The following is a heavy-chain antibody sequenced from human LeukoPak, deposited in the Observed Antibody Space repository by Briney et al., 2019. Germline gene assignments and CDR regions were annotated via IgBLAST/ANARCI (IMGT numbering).Heavy chain of an antibody. CDR3: AKAGYSGYDWHFDY. CDR2: ISGSGGST. V-gene: IGHV3-23*01. J-gene: IGHJ4*02. D-gene: IGHD5-12*01. Sequence: PGGSLRLSCAASGFTFSSYAMSWVRQAPGKGLEWVSAISGSGGSTYYADSVKGRFTISRDNSKSTLYLQMNSLRAEDTAVYYCAKAGYSGYDWHFDYWGQGTLVTVSS. CDR1: GFTFSSYA.